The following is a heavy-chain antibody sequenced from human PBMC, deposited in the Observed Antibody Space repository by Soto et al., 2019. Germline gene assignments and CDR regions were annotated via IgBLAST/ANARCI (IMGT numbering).Heavy chain of an antibody. CDR3: VRDSGWPILNFDS. V-gene: IGHV3-30*03. J-gene: IGHJ4*02. D-gene: IGHD3-10*01. Sequence: GGSLRLSCTASGFDFRSYGIHWVRQAPGRGLEWVAAASYDGSETYYADSAKGRFTVSKEISKNTAFLQMNALRHEDTAVYFCVRDSGWPILNFDSWGQGTLVTVSS. CDR1: GFDFRSYG. CDR2: ASYDGSET.